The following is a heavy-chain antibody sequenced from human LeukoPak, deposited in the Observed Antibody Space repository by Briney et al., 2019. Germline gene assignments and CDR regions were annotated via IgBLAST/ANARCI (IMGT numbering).Heavy chain of an antibody. CDR3: ARGLRGTENAFDI. CDR2: IYYSGST. J-gene: IGHJ3*02. D-gene: IGHD3-10*01. Sequence: PSETLSLTCTVSGGSISSSSYYWGWIRQPPGKGLEWIGSIYYSGSTYYNPSLKSRVTISVDTSKNQFSLKLSSVTAADTAVYYCARGLRGTENAFDIWGQGTMVTVSS. CDR1: GGSISSSSYY. V-gene: IGHV4-39*07.